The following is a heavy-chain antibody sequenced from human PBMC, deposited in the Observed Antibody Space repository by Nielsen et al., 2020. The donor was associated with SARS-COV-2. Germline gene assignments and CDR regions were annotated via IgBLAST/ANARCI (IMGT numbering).Heavy chain of an antibody. Sequence: RGSLRLSCAASGFTFSSYAMSWVRQAPGKGLEWVSAISGSGGSTYYADSVKGRFTISRDNSKNTLYLQMNSLRAEDTAVYYCAKGNSWPPLFDYWGQGTLVTVSS. J-gene: IGHJ4*02. CDR2: ISGSGGST. CDR1: GFTFSSYA. CDR3: AKGNSWPPLFDY. V-gene: IGHV3-23*01. D-gene: IGHD5-12*01.